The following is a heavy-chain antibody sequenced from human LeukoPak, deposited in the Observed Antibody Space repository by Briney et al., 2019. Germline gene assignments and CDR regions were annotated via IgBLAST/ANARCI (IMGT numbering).Heavy chain of an antibody. CDR3: ASGDYYYHSGNSRLTGY. D-gene: IGHD3-10*01. Sequence: ASVKVSCKPSGYTFTGYYMHWVRQAPGQRLEGMGWINPNSGGRNYAQKFQGRVTMTTDTSISTAYMELSRLRSDDTAVYYCASGDYYYHSGNSRLTGYWGQGTLVTVSS. V-gene: IGHV1-2*02. CDR2: INPNSGGR. J-gene: IGHJ4*02. CDR1: GYTFTGYY.